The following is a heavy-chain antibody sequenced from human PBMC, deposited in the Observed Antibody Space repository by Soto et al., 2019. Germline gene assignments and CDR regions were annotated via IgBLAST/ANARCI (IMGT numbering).Heavy chain of an antibody. J-gene: IGHJ4*02. Sequence: GGSLRLSCSASGFTFSSYAMHWVRQAPGKGLEYVSAISSNGGSTYYADSVKGRFTISRDNSKNTLYLQMSSLRAEDTAVYYCVKTLIDFWSGYYGYFDYWGQGTLVTVS. V-gene: IGHV3-64D*06. CDR3: VKTLIDFWSGYYGYFDY. CDR1: GFTFSSYA. D-gene: IGHD3-3*01. CDR2: ISSNGGST.